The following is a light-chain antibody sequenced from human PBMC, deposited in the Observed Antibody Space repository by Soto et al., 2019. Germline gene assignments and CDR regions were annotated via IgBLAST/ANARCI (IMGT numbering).Light chain of an antibody. CDR3: ATWDDSLSGWL. V-gene: IGLV1-47*01. J-gene: IGLJ3*02. CDR1: SSSIGSNY. Sequence: QSVLTQPPSASGTPGQRVTISCSESSSSIGSNYIYWYQQLPGTAPKLLIYRDSQRPSGVPDRFSGSKSGTSASLAISGLRSEDEADYYCATWDDSLSGWLFGGGTKLTVL. CDR2: RDS.